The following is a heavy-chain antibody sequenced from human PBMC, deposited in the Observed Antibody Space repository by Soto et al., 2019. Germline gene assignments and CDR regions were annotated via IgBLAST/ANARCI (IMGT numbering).Heavy chain of an antibody. CDR1: GFTVSSNY. Sequence: GGSLRLSCAASGFTVSSNYMSWVRQAPGKGLEWVSVIYSGGSTYYADSVKRRFTISSDNSKNTLYLQMNSLRAEDTAVYYCTNHYDSSGYSDAFDIWGQGTMVTVSS. J-gene: IGHJ3*02. V-gene: IGHV3-53*01. CDR3: TNHYDSSGYSDAFDI. CDR2: IYSGGST. D-gene: IGHD3-22*01.